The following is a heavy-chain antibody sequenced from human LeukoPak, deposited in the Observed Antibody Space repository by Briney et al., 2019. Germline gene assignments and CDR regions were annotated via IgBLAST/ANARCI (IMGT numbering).Heavy chain of an antibody. Sequence: GGSLRLSCAASGFTFIDYYMSWIRQAPGKGLEWVSYISSSGSTIYYADSVKGRFTISRDNAKNSLYLQMNSLRAEDTAVYYCASSVGATMLDIWGQGTMVTVSS. CDR2: ISSSGSTI. V-gene: IGHV3-11*04. J-gene: IGHJ3*02. D-gene: IGHD1-26*01. CDR3: ASSVGATMLDI. CDR1: GFTFIDYY.